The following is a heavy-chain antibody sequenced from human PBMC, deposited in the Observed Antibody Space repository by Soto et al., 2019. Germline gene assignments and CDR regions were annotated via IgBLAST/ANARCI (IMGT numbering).Heavy chain of an antibody. Sequence: LGESLKISCKGSGYSFTSYWIGWVRQMPGKGLEWMGIIYPGDSDTRYSPSFQGQVTISADKSISTAYLQWSSLKASDTAMYYCARHIGLYDYVWGSYRPGYGMDVWGQGTTVTVSS. J-gene: IGHJ6*02. CDR1: GYSFTSYW. V-gene: IGHV5-51*01. CDR3: ARHIGLYDYVWGSYRPGYGMDV. D-gene: IGHD3-16*02. CDR2: IYPGDSDT.